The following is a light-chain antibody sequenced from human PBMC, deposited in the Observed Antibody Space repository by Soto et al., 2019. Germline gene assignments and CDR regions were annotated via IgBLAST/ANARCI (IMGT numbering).Light chain of an antibody. Sequence: EIVMTQSPATLSVSPGERATLSCRASQSVSTNLAWYQQKPGQAPRLLIYGASSRATGIPARFSGSGSGTDFTLIISSLQSEDFADYYCQQYNDWPLTFGGGTKVEIK. CDR3: QQYNDWPLT. CDR2: GAS. V-gene: IGKV3-15*01. J-gene: IGKJ4*01. CDR1: QSVSTN.